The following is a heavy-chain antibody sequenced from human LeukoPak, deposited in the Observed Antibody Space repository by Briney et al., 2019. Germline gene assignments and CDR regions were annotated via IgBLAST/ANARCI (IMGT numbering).Heavy chain of an antibody. V-gene: IGHV4-59*01. CDR1: GGSISNYY. CDR3: ARELYSDCSGGSCYRSFDY. Sequence: SETLSLTCTISGGSISNYYWTWIRQPPGKGLEWIGYIYYSGSTNYNPSLKSRVTISVDTSKNQFSLKLSSVTAADTAVYYCARELYSDCSGGSCYRSFDYWGQGTLVTVSS. D-gene: IGHD2-15*01. J-gene: IGHJ4*02. CDR2: IYYSGST.